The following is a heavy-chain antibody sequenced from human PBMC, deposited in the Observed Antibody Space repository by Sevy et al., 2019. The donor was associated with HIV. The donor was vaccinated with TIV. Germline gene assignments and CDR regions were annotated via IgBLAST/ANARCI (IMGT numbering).Heavy chain of an antibody. D-gene: IGHD2-15*01. CDR1: GFTFSSYG. CDR2: IRYDGSNK. V-gene: IGHV3-30*02. J-gene: IGHJ6*02. CDR3: AKDLGYCSGGSCFSFDV. Sequence: GGSLRLSCAASGFTFSSYGMHWVRQAPGKGLEWVAFIRYDGSNKYYADSVKGRFTISRDNSKNTLYLQMNSLRAEETAVYYCAKDLGYCSGGSCFSFDVWGQGTTVTVSS.